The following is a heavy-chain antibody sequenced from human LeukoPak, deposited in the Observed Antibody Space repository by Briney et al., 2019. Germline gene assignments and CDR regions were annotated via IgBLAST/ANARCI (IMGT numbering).Heavy chain of an antibody. V-gene: IGHV3-23*01. CDR3: AKADPLRYFDWLFAPNY. CDR2: ISGSGGNT. CDR1: GFTFSSYA. D-gene: IGHD3-9*01. J-gene: IGHJ4*02. Sequence: PGGSLRLSCAASGFTFSSYAMNWVRQAPGKGLEWDSVISGSGGNTYYADSVKGRFTISRDNSKNTLYLQMNSLRAEDTAVYYCAKADPLRYFDWLFAPNYWGQGTLVTVSS.